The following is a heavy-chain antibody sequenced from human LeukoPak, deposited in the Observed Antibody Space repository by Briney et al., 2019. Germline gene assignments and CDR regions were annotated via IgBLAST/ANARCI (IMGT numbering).Heavy chain of an antibody. CDR1: GFTFSSYE. D-gene: IGHD3-22*01. J-gene: IGHJ4*02. V-gene: IGHV3-48*03. Sequence: GGSLRLSCAASGFTFSSYEMNWVRQAPGKGLEWVSYISSSGSTIYYADSVKGRFTISRDNAKNTLYLQMNSLRAEDTAVYYCASYRGYYYDSSGYYYMGYFDYWGQGTLVTVSS. CDR3: ASYRGYYYDSSGYYYMGYFDY. CDR2: ISSSGSTI.